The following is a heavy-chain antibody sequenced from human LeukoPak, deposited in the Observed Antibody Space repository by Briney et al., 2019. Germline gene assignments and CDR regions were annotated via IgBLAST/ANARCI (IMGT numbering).Heavy chain of an antibody. V-gene: IGHV3-23*01. J-gene: IGHJ5*02. CDR3: AKDRDSSGWSPPLNWFDP. CDR1: GFTFSSYA. D-gene: IGHD6-19*01. CDR2: ISGSGGST. Sequence: GGSLRLSCAASGFTFSSYAMSWVRQAPGKGLEWVSAISGSGGSTYYADSVKGRFTISRDNSKNTLYLQMNSLRAEDTAVYYCAKDRDSSGWSPPLNWFDPWGQGILVTVSS.